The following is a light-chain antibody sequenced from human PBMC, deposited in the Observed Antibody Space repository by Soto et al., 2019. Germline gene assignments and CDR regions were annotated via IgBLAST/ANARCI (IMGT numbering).Light chain of an antibody. CDR3: QQSNSSPYT. V-gene: IGKV1-39*01. CDR1: KSISTY. J-gene: IGKJ2*01. Sequence: DIRMTQSPSSLSASVGDRVNITCRASKSISTYFNWYQHKPGTAPNLLIYGAYRLQSGVPSRFTGSGSRTDFTLTISNLQPEDSATDFCQQSNSSPYTFGQGTRLKIK. CDR2: GAY.